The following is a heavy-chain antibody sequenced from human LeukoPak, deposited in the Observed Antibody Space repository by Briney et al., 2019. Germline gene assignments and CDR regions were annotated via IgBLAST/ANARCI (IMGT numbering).Heavy chain of an antibody. V-gene: IGHV4-4*07. J-gene: IGHJ3*02. CDR2: IYTSGST. CDR3: ARSDTPTSIAARLGFIPPPRHTFDI. CDR1: GGSISSYY. D-gene: IGHD6-6*01. Sequence: SETLSLTCTVSGGSISSYYWSWIRQPAGKGLEWIGRIYTSGSTNYNPSLKSRVTMSVDTSKNQFSLKLSSVTAADTAVYYCARSDTPTSIAARLGFIPPPRHTFDIWGQGTMVTVSS.